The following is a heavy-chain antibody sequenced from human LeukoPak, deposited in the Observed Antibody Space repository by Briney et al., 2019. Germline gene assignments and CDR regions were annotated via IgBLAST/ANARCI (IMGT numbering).Heavy chain of an antibody. V-gene: IGHV1-46*03. CDR1: GYTFTSYY. D-gene: IGHD4-11*01. J-gene: IGHJ4*02. CDR2: INPRGGST. Sequence: ASVKVSCKASGYTFTSYYMHWVRQAPGQGLEWMGIINPRGGSTSYAQKFQGRVTMTRDTSTSTVYMELSSLRSEDTAVYYCARVGLVTTGFDYWGQGTLVTVSS. CDR3: ARVGLVTTGFDY.